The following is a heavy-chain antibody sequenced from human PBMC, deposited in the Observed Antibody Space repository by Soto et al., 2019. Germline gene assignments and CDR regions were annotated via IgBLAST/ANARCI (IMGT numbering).Heavy chain of an antibody. CDR3: ARKRGYSGYDVRYNWFDP. J-gene: IGHJ5*02. CDR2: ITGSGAGT. Sequence: GGSLRLSCAASGLTFTNYAMSWVRQAPGEGLEWVAAITGSGAGTWHAESVRDRFTISRDNSKNTLYLQMNSLRAEDTAVYHCARKRGYSGYDVRYNWFDPWGQGTLVTVSS. V-gene: IGHV3-23*01. D-gene: IGHD5-12*01. CDR1: GLTFTNYA.